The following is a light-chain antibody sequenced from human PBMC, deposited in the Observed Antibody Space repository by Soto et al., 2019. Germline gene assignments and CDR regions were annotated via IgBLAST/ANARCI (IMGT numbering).Light chain of an antibody. Sequence: DIQMTQSPSSLSASVGDTVTITCRASQSINRFFNWYQQKSGKAPKVLISTTSNLQTGVPSRFSGSGSGTHFTLTITDLQPEDFATYYCQQCDSFPLTFGGGTKVEIK. CDR3: QQCDSFPLT. V-gene: IGKV1-39*01. CDR2: TTS. J-gene: IGKJ4*01. CDR1: QSINRF.